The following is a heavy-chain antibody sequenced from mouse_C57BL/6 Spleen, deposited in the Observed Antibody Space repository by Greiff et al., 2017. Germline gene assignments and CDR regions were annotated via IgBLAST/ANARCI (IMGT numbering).Heavy chain of an antibody. CDR3: ARDYDYAMDY. CDR1: GYAFSSSW. CDR2: IYPGDGDT. J-gene: IGHJ4*01. Sequence: VQLQQSGPELVKPGASVKISCKASGYAFSSSWMNWVKQRPGKGLGWIGRIYPGDGDTNYNGKFKGKATLTADKSSSTAYMQLSSLTSEDSAVYFCARDYDYAMDYWGQGTSVTVSS. V-gene: IGHV1-82*01. D-gene: IGHD1-1*02.